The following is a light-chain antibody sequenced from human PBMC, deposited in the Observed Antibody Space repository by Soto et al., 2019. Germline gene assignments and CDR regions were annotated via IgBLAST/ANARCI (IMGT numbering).Light chain of an antibody. CDR1: QAIAGW. CDR2: GTS. CDR3: QQAYSFPLT. Sequence: DIQMIQSPSSXYASVGDRVTVACRSSQAIAGWLAWYQQKPGKAPRLLIYGTSTLQSGVPSRFSGSGSGTDFTLTINSLQPEDFATYYCQQAYSFPLTFCGGTKADIK. J-gene: IGKJ4*01. V-gene: IGKV1D-12*01.